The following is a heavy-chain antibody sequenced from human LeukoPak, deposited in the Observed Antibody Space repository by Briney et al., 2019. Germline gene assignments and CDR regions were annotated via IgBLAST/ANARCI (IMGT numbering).Heavy chain of an antibody. CDR1: GLTFTRYS. J-gene: IGHJ4*02. CDR2: ISSSSTYI. D-gene: IGHD2-2*01. Sequence: GGSLRLSCVTSGLTFTRYSMNWVRQAPGKGLEWVSSISSSSTYIYYADSIKGRLTISRDNAKNSLYLQMDSLRTEDTAVYYCAGGSSTSAYYFDYWGQGTLVTVSS. CDR3: AGGSSTSAYYFDY. V-gene: IGHV3-21*01.